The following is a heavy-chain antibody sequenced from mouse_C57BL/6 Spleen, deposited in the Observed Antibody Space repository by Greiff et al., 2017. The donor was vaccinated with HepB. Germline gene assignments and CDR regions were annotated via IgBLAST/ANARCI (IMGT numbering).Heavy chain of an antibody. Sequence: QVQLKESGAELVKPGASVKLSCKASGYTFTEYTIHWVKQRSGQGLEWIGWFYPGSGSIKYNEKFKDKATLTADKSSSTVYMELSRLTSEDSAVYFCARHAQVYYYGSSYGYFDVWGTGTTVTVSS. CDR3: ARHAQVYYYGSSYGYFDV. D-gene: IGHD1-1*01. J-gene: IGHJ1*03. CDR2: FYPGSGSI. V-gene: IGHV1-62-2*01. CDR1: GYTFTEYT.